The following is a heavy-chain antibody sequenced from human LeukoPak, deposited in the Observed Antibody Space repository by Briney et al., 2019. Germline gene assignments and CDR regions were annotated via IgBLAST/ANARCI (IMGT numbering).Heavy chain of an antibody. D-gene: IGHD3-9*01. V-gene: IGHV4-39*01. CDR2: IYYRWTT. CDR3: ARQGYDILTGYIDAFDI. Sequence: SETLSLTCSVSGGSISSPNHDWAWIRQPPGQGLEWIGSIYYRWTTYYNLYLKSRVTLSVDTSKNQFSLKLRSVTAADTAIYYCARQGYDILTGYIDAFDIWGQGTMVTVSS. CDR1: GGSISSPNHD. J-gene: IGHJ3*02.